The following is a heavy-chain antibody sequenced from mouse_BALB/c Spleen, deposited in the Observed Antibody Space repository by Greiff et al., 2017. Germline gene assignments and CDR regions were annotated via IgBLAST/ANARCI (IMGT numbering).Heavy chain of an antibody. D-gene: IGHD2-1*01. CDR2: INPSTGYT. CDR1: GYTFTSYW. V-gene: IGHV1-7*01. Sequence: QVQLQQSGAELAKPGASVKMSCKASGYTFTSYWMDWVKQRPGQGLEWIGYINPSTGYTEYNQKFKDKATLTADKSSSTAYMQLSSLTSEDSAVYYCARNYGNYPYAMDYWGQGTSVTVSS. CDR3: ARNYGNYPYAMDY. J-gene: IGHJ4*01.